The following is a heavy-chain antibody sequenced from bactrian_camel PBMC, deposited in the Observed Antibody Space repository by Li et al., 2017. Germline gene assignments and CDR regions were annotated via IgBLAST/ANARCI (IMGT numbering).Heavy chain of an antibody. Sequence: HVQLVESGGASVESGGSLRLSCVASGYDVSRGYMAWFRQAPGKEREGVAAIDRNGAPTYTYSVSGRFTISKDNVKNTLYLQMNILEADDTAMYYCAWGPSSAMPAIQARGIMSPAYFAFWGQGTQVTVS. CDR2: IDRNGAP. V-gene: IGHV3S26*01. CDR1: GYDVSRGY. J-gene: IGHJ4*01. CDR3: AWGPSSAMPAIQARGIMSPAYFAF. D-gene: IGHD1*01.